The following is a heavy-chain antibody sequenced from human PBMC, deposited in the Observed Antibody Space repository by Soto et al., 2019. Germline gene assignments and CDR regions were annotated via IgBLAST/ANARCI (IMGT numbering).Heavy chain of an antibody. Sequence: WQTLFLTCPISGGSLSSNSATWNWIRQSPSRGLEWLGRTYYRSKWYNDYAVSVKSRITIKPDTSKNQFSLQLSSMTPEDTAVYYCARKFLGTRGWWARWGKGIMVNVSS. CDR1: GGSLSSNSAT. CDR2: TYYRSKWYN. V-gene: IGHV6-1*01. CDR3: ARKFLGTRGWWAR. J-gene: IGHJ4*02. D-gene: IGHD2-15*01.